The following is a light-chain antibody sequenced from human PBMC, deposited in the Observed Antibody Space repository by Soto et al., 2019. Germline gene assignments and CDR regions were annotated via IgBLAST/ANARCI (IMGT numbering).Light chain of an antibody. V-gene: IGLV2-8*01. Sequence: QSVLTQPPSASGSPGQSVTISCTGTSSDVGAYIFVSWYQQHPGKAPKLMVYDVNRRPLGVPDRFFGSKSVNTASLTVSGLQAEDEADYYCVSFAGGTYVFGTGTKLTVL. CDR1: SSDVGAYIF. CDR3: VSFAGGTYV. CDR2: DVN. J-gene: IGLJ1*01.